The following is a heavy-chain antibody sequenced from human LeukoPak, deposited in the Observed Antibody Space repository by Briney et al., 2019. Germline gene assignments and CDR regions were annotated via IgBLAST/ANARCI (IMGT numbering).Heavy chain of an antibody. Sequence: PGGSLRLSCAASGFSFSSYAMSWVRQAPGKGLEWVSSISGSGYNTYYADSVKGRFTIPRDNSKNTLFLQMNSLRAEDTAVFYCAKRSGYTTGWFFDFWGQGTLVTVSS. J-gene: IGHJ4*02. V-gene: IGHV3-23*01. CDR1: GFSFSSYA. CDR3: AKRSGYTTGWFFDF. CDR2: ISGSGYNT. D-gene: IGHD6-19*01.